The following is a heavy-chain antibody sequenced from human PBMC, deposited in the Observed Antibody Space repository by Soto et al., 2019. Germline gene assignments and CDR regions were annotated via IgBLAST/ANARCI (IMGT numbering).Heavy chain of an antibody. CDR1: GYTLTELS. CDR2: FDPEDGET. D-gene: IGHD6-6*01. J-gene: IGHJ4*02. V-gene: IGHV1-24*01. Sequence: ASVKVSCKVSGYTLTELSMHWVRQAPGKGLEWMGGFDPEDGETIYAQKFQGRVTMTEDTSTDTAYMELSSLRSDDTAVYYCATFALGSSYYFDYWGQGTLVTVSS. CDR3: ATFALGSSYYFDY.